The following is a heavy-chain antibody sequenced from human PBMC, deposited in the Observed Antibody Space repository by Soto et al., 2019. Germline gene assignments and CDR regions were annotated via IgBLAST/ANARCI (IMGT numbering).Heavy chain of an antibody. CDR1: GFTFTSHA. CDR2: VSSSGDRT. V-gene: IGHV3-23*01. J-gene: IGHJ5*02. D-gene: IGHD3-10*01. Sequence: EVQLLESGGGSVQPGGSLRLSCAASGFTFTSHAMSWVRQGPGKGLEWVSGVSSSGDRTYYTDSVKGRFTIARHNSKNTVYRERDSRSAEVRATHYCAKGHYNWHLPGWFDPWGQGTLVTVSS. CDR3: AKGHYNWHLPGWFDP.